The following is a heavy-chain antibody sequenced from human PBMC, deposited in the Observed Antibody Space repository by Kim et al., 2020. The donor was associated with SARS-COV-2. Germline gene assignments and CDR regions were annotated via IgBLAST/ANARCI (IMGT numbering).Heavy chain of an antibody. D-gene: IGHD4-17*01. J-gene: IGHJ4*02. Sequence: TYYNPSLKSRVTISVDRSKNQFSLKLGSVTAADTAVYYCARTGDYGLWDYWGQGTLVTVSS. CDR2: T. V-gene: IGHV4-30-2*01. CDR3: ARTGDYGLWDY.